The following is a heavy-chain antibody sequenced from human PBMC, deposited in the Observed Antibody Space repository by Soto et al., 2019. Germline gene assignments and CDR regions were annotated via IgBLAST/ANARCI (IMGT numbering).Heavy chain of an antibody. CDR3: ARDRRRKAGAGLPGYYYYGMGV. D-gene: IGHD6-13*01. CDR1: GFTVSSNY. V-gene: IGHV3-53*01. J-gene: IGHJ6*02. Sequence: PGGSLRLSCAASGFTVSSNYMSWVRQAPGKGLEWVSVIYSGGSTYYADSVKGRFTISRDNSKNTLYLQMNSLRAEDTALYYCARDRRRKAGAGLPGYYYYGMGVCGQGTTVTV. CDR2: IYSGGST.